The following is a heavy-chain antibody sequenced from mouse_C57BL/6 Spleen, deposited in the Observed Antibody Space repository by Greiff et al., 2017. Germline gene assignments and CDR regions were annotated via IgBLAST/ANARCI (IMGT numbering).Heavy chain of an antibody. CDR2: ISSGSSTI. CDR3: ARIYDDYEGSDY. J-gene: IGHJ3*01. D-gene: IGHD2-4*01. Sequence: EVQLVASGGGLVKPGGSLKLSCAASGFTFSDYGMHWVRQAPEKGLEWVAYISSGSSTIYYADTVKGRFPISRDNAKNTLFLQMTRLRAEDTAMYNCARIYDDYEGSDYWGQGTLVNVSA. CDR1: GFTFSDYG. V-gene: IGHV5-17*01.